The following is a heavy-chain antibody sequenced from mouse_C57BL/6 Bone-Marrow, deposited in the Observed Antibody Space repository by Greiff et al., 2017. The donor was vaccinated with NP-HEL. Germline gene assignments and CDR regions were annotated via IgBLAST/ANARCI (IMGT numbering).Heavy chain of an antibody. D-gene: IGHD2-5*01. CDR3: ASPSIVTTCYAMDY. Sequence: VQLKESGPGLVQPSQSLSITCTVSGFSLTSYGVHWVRQSPGKGLEWLGVIWSGGSTDYNAAFISRLSISKDNSKSQVFFKMNSLQADDTAIYYCASPSIVTTCYAMDYWGQGTSVTVSS. CDR1: GFSLTSYG. J-gene: IGHJ4*01. V-gene: IGHV2-2*01. CDR2: IWSGGST.